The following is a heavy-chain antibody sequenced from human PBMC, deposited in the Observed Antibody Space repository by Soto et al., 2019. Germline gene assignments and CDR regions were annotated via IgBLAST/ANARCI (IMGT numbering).Heavy chain of an antibody. V-gene: IGHV2-70*01. Sequence: SGPTLVNPTQTLTLTCIFSGFSLTTDRMCVNWIRQPPGKAPEWLALIDWDDDKFYSTSLRTRLSISKDTSKNQVVLTMTNMDPVDTATYYCARARHDGYNRLIMDYWGQGALVTVS. CDR2: IDWDDDK. CDR1: GFSLTTDRMC. J-gene: IGHJ4*02. D-gene: IGHD1-1*01. CDR3: ARARHDGYNRLIMDY.